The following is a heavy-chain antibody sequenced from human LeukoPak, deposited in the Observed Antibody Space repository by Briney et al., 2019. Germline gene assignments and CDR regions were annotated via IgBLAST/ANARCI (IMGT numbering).Heavy chain of an antibody. CDR3: ARGRPHGNDY. D-gene: IGHD4-23*01. CDR2: ITNDGSST. J-gene: IGHJ4*02. Sequence: GGSLRLSCAASGLTFSSHWMHWVRQAPGKGLVWVSRITNDGSSTTYADSVKGRFSISRDNAKNTLYLQMNSLRVEDTAVYYCARGRPHGNDYWGQGTLVTVSP. V-gene: IGHV3-74*01. CDR1: GLTFSSHW.